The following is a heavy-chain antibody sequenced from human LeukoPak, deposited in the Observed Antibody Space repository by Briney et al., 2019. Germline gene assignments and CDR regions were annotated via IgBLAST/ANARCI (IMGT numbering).Heavy chain of an antibody. J-gene: IGHJ6*03. CDR2: IWYDGSNK. V-gene: IGHV3-33*06. CDR1: GFTFSSYG. D-gene: IGHD2-2*01. CDR3: AKDYCSSTSCPPRSGYYYYYMDV. Sequence: GGSLRLSCAASGFTFSSYGMHWVRQAPGKGLEWVAVIWYDGSNKYYADSVKGRFTISRDNSKNTLYLQMNSLRAVDTAVYYCAKDYCSSTSCPPRSGYYYYYMDVWGKGTTVTVSS.